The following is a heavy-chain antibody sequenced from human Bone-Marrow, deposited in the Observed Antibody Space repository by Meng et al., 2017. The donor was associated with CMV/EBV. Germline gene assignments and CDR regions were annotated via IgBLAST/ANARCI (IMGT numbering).Heavy chain of an antibody. CDR1: GFTFSSYW. D-gene: IGHD3-3*01. CDR3: ARNIVRGYYDFWSGYYTGGYFDY. J-gene: IGHJ4*02. V-gene: IGHV3-7*01. CDR2: IKQDGSEK. Sequence: GGSLRLSCAASGFTFSSYWMSWVRQAPGKGLEWVANIKQDGSEKYYVDSVKGRFTISRDNAKNSLYLQMNSLRAEDTAVYYCARNIVRGYYDFWSGYYTGGYFDYWGQGTLVTVSS.